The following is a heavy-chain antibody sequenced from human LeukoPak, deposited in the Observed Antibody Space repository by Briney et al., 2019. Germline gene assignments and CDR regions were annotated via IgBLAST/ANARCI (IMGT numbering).Heavy chain of an antibody. CDR3: ARATDYATIPYFDY. CDR1: GGSFSGYY. V-gene: IGHV4-34*01. D-gene: IGHD4-17*01. Sequence: SETLSLTCAVYGGSFSGYYWSWIRQPPGKGLEWIGEINHSGSTNYNPSLKSRVTISVDTSKNQFSLRLSSVTAADTAVYYCARATDYATIPYFDYWGQGTLVTVSS. CDR2: INHSGST. J-gene: IGHJ4*02.